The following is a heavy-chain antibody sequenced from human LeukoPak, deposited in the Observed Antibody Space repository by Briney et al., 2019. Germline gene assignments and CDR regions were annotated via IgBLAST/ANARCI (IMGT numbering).Heavy chain of an antibody. Sequence: SETLSLTCTVSGGSISNSGYYWGWIRQPPGKGLEWIGNIYYSGSTYYNPSLKSRVTISVDTSKNQFSLKLSSVTAADAAVYYCAKTYYYDPFDYWGQGTLVTVSS. CDR3: AKTYYYDPFDY. D-gene: IGHD3-22*01. CDR2: IYYSGST. V-gene: IGHV4-39*01. J-gene: IGHJ4*02. CDR1: GGSISNSGYY.